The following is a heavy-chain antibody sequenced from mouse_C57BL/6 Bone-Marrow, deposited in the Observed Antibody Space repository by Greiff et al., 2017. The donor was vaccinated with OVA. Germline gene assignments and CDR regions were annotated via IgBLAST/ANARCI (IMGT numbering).Heavy chain of an antibody. Sequence: EVKVVESGAELVRPGASVTLSCTASGFNIKDDYMHWVKQRPEQGLEWIGWIDPENGDTEYASPFQGKATITADTSSNTAYLQLSSLTSEDTAVYYCTSYGNCDYWGQGTTLTVSS. CDR2: IDPENGDT. J-gene: IGHJ2*01. D-gene: IGHD2-1*01. V-gene: IGHV14-4*01. CDR3: TSYGNCDY. CDR1: GFNIKDDY.